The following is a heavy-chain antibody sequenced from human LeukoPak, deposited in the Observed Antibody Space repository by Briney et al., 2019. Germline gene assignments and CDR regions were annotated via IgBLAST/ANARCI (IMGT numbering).Heavy chain of an antibody. CDR2: IIPIFGTA. CDR1: GGTFSSYA. J-gene: IGHJ3*02. Sequence: ASVKVSCKASGGTFSSYAISWVRQAPGQGLEWMGGIIPIFGTANYAQKFQGRGTITTDESTSTAYMELSSLRSEDTAVYYRASPVAGNWNDDIWGQGTMVTVSS. D-gene: IGHD1-20*01. CDR3: ASPVAGNWNDDI. V-gene: IGHV1-69*05.